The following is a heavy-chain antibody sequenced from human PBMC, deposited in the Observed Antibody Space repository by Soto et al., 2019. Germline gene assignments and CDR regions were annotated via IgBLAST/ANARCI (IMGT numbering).Heavy chain of an antibody. CDR1: GFTFSSYS. CDR3: ARGDRDYYGSGSYYHYYYYYGMDV. CDR2: ISSSSSYI. V-gene: IGHV3-21*01. J-gene: IGHJ6*02. Sequence: GGSLRLSCAASGFTFSSYSMNWVRQAPGKGLEWVSSISSSSSYIYYADSAKGRFTISRDNAKNSLYLQMNSLRAEDTAVYYCARGDRDYYGSGSYYHYYYYYGMDVWGQGTTVTVSS. D-gene: IGHD3-10*01.